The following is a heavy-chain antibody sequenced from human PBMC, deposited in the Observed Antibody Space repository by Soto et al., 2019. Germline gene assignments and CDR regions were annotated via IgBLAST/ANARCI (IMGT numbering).Heavy chain of an antibody. V-gene: IGHV5-51*01. CDR1: GYSFTSYW. Sequence: GGSLKISCQGSGYSFTSYWIGWVRQMPGKGLEWMGIIYPGDSDTRYSPSFQGQVTISADKSISTAYLQWSSLKASDTAMYYCARLGQQLVRGYYYGMDVWGQGTTVTGSS. D-gene: IGHD6-13*01. CDR3: ARLGQQLVRGYYYGMDV. J-gene: IGHJ6*02. CDR2: IYPGDSDT.